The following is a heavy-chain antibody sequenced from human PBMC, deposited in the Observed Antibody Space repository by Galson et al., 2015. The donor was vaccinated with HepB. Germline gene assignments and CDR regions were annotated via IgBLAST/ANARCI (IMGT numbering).Heavy chain of an antibody. CDR1: GVSMRLYS. CDR2: VFYSGIP. D-gene: IGHD3-3*01. Sequence: FLDCTLPGVSMRLYSWCWTREPPGTGPEYIGYVFYSGIPNYSPSLTSLGTIAIDTSKNQFSLKLRSVTPADTAIYYCARTRLMTVFGVTYPGSLDYWGQGTLVTVSS. J-gene: IGHJ4*02. V-gene: IGHV4-59*08. CDR3: ARTRLMTVFGVTYPGSLDY.